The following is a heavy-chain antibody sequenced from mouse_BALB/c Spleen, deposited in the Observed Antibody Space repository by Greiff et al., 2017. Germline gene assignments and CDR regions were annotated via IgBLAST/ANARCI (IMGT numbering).Heavy chain of an antibody. J-gene: IGHJ2*01. V-gene: IGHV7-3*02. D-gene: IGHD1-3*01. CDR3: ARDGKNGIYYFDY. CDR2: IRNKANGYTT. CDR1: GFTFTDYY. Sequence: EVMLVESGGGLVQPGGSLRLSCATSGFTFTDYYMSWVRQPPGKALEWLGFIRNKANGYTTEYSASVKGRFTISRDNSQSILYLQMNTLRAEDSATYYCARDGKNGIYYFDYWGQGTTLTVSS.